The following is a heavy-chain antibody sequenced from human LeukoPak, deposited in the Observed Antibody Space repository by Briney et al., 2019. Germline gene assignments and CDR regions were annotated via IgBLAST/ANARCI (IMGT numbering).Heavy chain of an antibody. CDR3: ASGPSRCSSTSCYARLGYFQH. V-gene: IGHV1-69*13. J-gene: IGHJ1*01. D-gene: IGHD2-2*01. Sequence: SVKVSCKASGGTFSSYAISWVRQAPGQGLEWMGGIIPIFGTANYAQKFQGRVTITADEATSTAYMELSSLRSEDTAVYYCASGPSRCSSTSCYARLGYFQHWGQGTLVTVSS. CDR1: GGTFSSYA. CDR2: IIPIFGTA.